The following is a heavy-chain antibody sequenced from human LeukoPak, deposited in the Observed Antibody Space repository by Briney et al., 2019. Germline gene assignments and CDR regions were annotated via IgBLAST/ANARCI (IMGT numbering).Heavy chain of an antibody. CDR3: VKTVGDRAFDF. CDR2: MNIDGSEK. Sequence: GGSLRLSCAASGFTFSSFWMGWVRQTPGKRLEWVANMNIDGSEKYYADSVKGRFSISRDNARNSVYLQMNSLRIEDTAFYYCVKTVGDRAFDFWGQGTLVTVSS. D-gene: IGHD3-16*01. V-gene: IGHV3-7*03. CDR1: GFTFSSFW. J-gene: IGHJ4*02.